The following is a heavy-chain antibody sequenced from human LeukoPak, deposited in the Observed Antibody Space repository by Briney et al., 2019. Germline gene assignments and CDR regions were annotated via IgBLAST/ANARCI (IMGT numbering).Heavy chain of an antibody. V-gene: IGHV1-69*13. D-gene: IGHD5-18*01. Sequence: SVKVSCKASGGTFSSYAISWVRQAPGQGLEWMGGIIPIFGTANYAQKFQGRVTITADESTSTAYMELSGLRSEDTAVYYCARGDATAMAIDYWGQGTLVTVSS. CDR1: GGTFSSYA. CDR2: IIPIFGTA. J-gene: IGHJ4*02. CDR3: ARGDATAMAIDY.